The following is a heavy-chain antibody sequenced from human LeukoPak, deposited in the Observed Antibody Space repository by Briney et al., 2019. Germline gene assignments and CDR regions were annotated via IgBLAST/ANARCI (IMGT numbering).Heavy chain of an antibody. D-gene: IGHD3-10*01. V-gene: IGHV3-21*01. Sequence: GGSLRLSCAASGFTFSSYSMHWVRQAPGKGLEWVSSISSSSSSYSYTYYADSVKGRFTISRDNAKNALLLQMNSLRAEDTAVYYCARNSGQYYFDYWGQGTLVTVSS. CDR3: ARNSGQYYFDY. CDR2: ISSSSSSYSYT. J-gene: IGHJ4*02. CDR1: GFTFSSYS.